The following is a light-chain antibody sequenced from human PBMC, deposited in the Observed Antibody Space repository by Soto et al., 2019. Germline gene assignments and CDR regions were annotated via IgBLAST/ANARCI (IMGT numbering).Light chain of an antibody. Sequence: QSALTQPASVSGSPGQSITISCTGTSSDVGGYNYVSWYQQHPGKAPKLMIYEVSNRPSGVSNRFSGSKSGNTASLTISGLQAXDEXDYYCSSYTSSSTLDVVFGGGTKLTVL. CDR1: SSDVGGYNY. V-gene: IGLV2-14*01. J-gene: IGLJ2*01. CDR3: SSYTSSSTLDVV. CDR2: EVS.